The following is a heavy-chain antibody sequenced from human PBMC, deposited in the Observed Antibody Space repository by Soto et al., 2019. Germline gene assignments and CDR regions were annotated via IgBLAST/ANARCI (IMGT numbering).Heavy chain of an antibody. Sequence: QVQLVESGGGVVQPGRSLRLSCAASGFTFSSYGMHWVRQAPGKGLEWVAVISYDGSNKYYADSVKGRFTISRDNSKNTLYLQMNSLRAEDTAVYYCATDRGSGRAAAGTDYWGQGTLVTVSS. CDR3: ATDRGSGRAAAGTDY. J-gene: IGHJ4*02. V-gene: IGHV3-30*03. D-gene: IGHD6-13*01. CDR1: GFTFSSYG. CDR2: ISYDGSNK.